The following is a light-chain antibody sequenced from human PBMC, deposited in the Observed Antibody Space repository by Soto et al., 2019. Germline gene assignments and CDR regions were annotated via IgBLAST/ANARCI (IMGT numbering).Light chain of an antibody. CDR2: NNN. V-gene: IGLV1-44*01. Sequence: QSVLTQPPSASGTPGQRVTISCSGSSSNIGSNTVNWYQQLPGTAPKLLIHNNNQRPSGVPDRFSGSKSGTSASLAISGLQSEDEADYYCAAWDDSLNGYVFGTGTKLTVL. J-gene: IGLJ1*01. CDR3: AAWDDSLNGYV. CDR1: SSNIGSNT.